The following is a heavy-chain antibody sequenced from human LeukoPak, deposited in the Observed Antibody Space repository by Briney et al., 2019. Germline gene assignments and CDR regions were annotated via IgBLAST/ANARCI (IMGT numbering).Heavy chain of an antibody. Sequence: GASVKVSCKASGYTFTSYDINWVRQATGQGLEWMGWMNPNSGNTGFAQMFQGSVTMTRNTSISTASMELSSLRSEDTAVYYCARGAGNAFDIWGQGTMVTVSS. CDR2: MNPNSGNT. D-gene: IGHD1-1*01. J-gene: IGHJ3*02. V-gene: IGHV1-8*01. CDR1: GYTFTSYD. CDR3: ARGAGNAFDI.